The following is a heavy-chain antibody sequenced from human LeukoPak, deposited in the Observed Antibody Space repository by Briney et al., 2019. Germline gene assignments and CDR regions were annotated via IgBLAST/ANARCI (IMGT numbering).Heavy chain of an antibody. D-gene: IGHD3-22*01. CDR1: GYTLTDLS. CDR3: ATTLPTSSGYYGWYFDL. V-gene: IGHV1-24*01. Sequence: ASVKVSCKVSGYTLTDLSMHWVRQAPGKGLEWMGGFDPEDGVIIYAQKFQGRVTMTEDTSTDTAYMELSSLRSEDTAVYYCATTLPTSSGYYGWYFDLWGRGTLVTVSS. CDR2: FDPEDGVI. J-gene: IGHJ2*01.